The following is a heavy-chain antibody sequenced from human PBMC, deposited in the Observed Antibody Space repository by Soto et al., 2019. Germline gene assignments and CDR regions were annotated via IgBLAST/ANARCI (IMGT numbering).Heavy chain of an antibody. CDR1: GGSISSGGYY. D-gene: IGHD1-26*01. V-gene: IGHV4-31*02. CDR3: AAGSLYYYYGMDV. CDR2: IYYSGST. Sequence: SETLSLTXTVSGGSISSGGYYWSWIRQHPGKGLEWIGYIYYSGSTYYNPSLKSRVTISVDTSKNQFSLKLSSVTAADTAVYYCAAGSLYYYYGMDVWGQGTTVTVSS. J-gene: IGHJ6*02.